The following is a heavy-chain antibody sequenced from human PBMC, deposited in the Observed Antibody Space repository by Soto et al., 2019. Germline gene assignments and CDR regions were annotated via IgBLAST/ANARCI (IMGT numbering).Heavy chain of an antibody. CDR2: INSDGSST. J-gene: IGHJ4*02. Sequence: EVPLVESGGGLVQPGGSLRLSCAASGFTFSSYWMYWARQAPGKGLVWVSRINSDGSSTNYADSVKGRFTISRDNAKNTLYLQMNSLRAEDTAVYYCASGCSGITCFNWGQGTLVTVSS. V-gene: IGHV3-74*01. CDR1: GFTFSSYW. CDR3: ASGCSGITCFN. D-gene: IGHD2-15*01.